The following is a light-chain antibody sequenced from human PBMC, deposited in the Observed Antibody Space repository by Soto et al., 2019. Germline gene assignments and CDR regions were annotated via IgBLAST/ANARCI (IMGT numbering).Light chain of an antibody. Sequence: EIVLTQSPGTLSLSPGERATLSCWASQSISSNYLAWYQQKPGQAPRLLISGSSIRATGVPRRFSGSGSGKSFTLTISSLEPEDFAVYSCQQYGNSPFTFGPGTKVDFK. J-gene: IGKJ3*01. CDR3: QQYGNSPFT. CDR1: QSISSNY. V-gene: IGKV3-20*01. CDR2: GSS.